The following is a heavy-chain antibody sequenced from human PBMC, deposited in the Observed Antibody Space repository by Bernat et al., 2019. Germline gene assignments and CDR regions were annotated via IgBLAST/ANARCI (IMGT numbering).Heavy chain of an antibody. J-gene: IGHJ2*01. CDR1: GFTFSSYW. CDR2: IKQDGSEK. V-gene: IGHV3-7*01. Sequence: EVQLVESGGGLVQPGGSLRLSCAASGFTFSSYWMSWVRQAPGKGLEGVANIKQDGSEKYYVDSVKGRFTISRDNAKNSLYLQMNSLRAEDTAVYYCARVITGVRWYFDLWGRGTLVTVSS. D-gene: IGHD3-22*01. CDR3: ARVITGVRWYFDL.